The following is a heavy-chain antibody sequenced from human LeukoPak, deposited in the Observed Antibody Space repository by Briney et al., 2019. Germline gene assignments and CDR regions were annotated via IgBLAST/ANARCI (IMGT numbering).Heavy chain of an antibody. CDR2: IIPIFGTA. CDR3: AIANAPEYYDSSGYSSLDY. CDR1: GGTFSSYA. D-gene: IGHD3-22*01. V-gene: IGHV1-69*13. J-gene: IGHJ4*02. Sequence: SVKVSCKASGGTFSSYAISWVRQAPGQGLEWMGGIIPIFGTANYAQKFQGRVTITADESTSTAYMELSSLRSEDTAVYYCAIANAPEYYDSSGYSSLDYWGQGTLVTVSS.